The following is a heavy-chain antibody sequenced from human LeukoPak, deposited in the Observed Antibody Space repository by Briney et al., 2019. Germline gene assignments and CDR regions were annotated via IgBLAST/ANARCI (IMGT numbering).Heavy chain of an antibody. D-gene: IGHD1-26*01. CDR1: GYTFTNYW. CDR3: AKRDGSYFDY. CDR2: IYSGDSDT. V-gene: IGHV5-51*01. J-gene: IGHJ4*02. Sequence: GESLKISCKGSGYTFTNYWIGWVRQMPGKGLEWMGIIYSGDSDTRYSPSFQGQVTISADKSISTAYLQWSSLKTSDTAMYYCAKRDGSYFDYWGQGTLVTVSS.